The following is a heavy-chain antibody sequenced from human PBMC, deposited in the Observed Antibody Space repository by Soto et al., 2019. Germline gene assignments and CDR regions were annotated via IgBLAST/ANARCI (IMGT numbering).Heavy chain of an antibody. Sequence: QVQLVESGGGVVQPGRSLRLSCAASGFTFSAYAMHWVRQAPGKGLEWVTFISYDGRNKYYVDSVKGRFTISRDNSKNTLYLQMNSLRPEDTAVYFCAGIAGDNWYFDLWGRGTLVTVSS. V-gene: IGHV3-30*03. CDR3: AGIAGDNWYFDL. D-gene: IGHD2-21*01. J-gene: IGHJ2*01. CDR1: GFTFSAYA. CDR2: ISYDGRNK.